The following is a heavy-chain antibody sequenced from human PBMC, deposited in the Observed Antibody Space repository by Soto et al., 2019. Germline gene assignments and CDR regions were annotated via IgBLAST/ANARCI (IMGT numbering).Heavy chain of an antibody. Sequence: QVQLVQSGAEVKKPGSSVKVSCKASGGTFNNYAISWVRQAPGQGFEWMGGIIPIFGAAHYAQKFQGRVTITADESTSTSYMELISLRYEDTAVYYCARAYCGGDCTRSYYSYGMDVWGQGTTVSVPS. V-gene: IGHV1-69*01. CDR2: IIPIFGAA. J-gene: IGHJ6*02. D-gene: IGHD2-21*02. CDR1: GGTFNNYA. CDR3: ARAYCGGDCTRSYYSYGMDV.